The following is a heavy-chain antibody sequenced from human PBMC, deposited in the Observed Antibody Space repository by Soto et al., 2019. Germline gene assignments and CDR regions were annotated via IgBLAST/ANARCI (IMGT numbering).Heavy chain of an antibody. V-gene: IGHV1-18*01. CDR2: ISAHNGNT. CDR1: GYTFTSYG. CDR3: ARGRYGDY. J-gene: IGHJ4*02. Sequence: QVHLVQSGAEVKKPGASVKVSCKASGYTFTSYGITWVRQAPGQGLEWMGWISAHNGNTDYAPKLQGRVIVTRDTSTSTAYMELRSLLSDDTAVYYCARGRYGDYWGQGALVTVSS. D-gene: IGHD1-1*01.